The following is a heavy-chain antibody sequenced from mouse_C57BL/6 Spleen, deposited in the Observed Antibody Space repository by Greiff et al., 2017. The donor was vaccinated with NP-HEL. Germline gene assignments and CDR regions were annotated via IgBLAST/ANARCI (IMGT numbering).Heavy chain of an antibody. CDR3: ARPPITTVPYYFDY. CDR1: GYTFTSYW. Sequence: VQLQQPGAELVKPGASVKMSCKASGYTFTSYWITWVKQRPGQGLEWIGDIYPGSGSTNYNEKFKSKATLTVDTSSSTAYMQLSSLTSEDSAVSYCARPPITTVPYYFDYWGQGTTLTVSS. J-gene: IGHJ2*01. CDR2: IYPGSGST. V-gene: IGHV1-55*01. D-gene: IGHD1-1*01.